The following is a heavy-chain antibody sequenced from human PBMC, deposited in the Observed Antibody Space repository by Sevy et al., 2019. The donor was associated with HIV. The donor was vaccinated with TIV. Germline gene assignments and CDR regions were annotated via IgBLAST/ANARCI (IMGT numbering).Heavy chain of an antibody. Sequence: SETLSLTCSVSSGSIGNYYWYWIRQPPGRGLEWLGLIYYSGNTNYNPSLKSRVTMSIDTSKNQFSLGLSSFTAADTAVYYCARRAFLGGYFDSWGQGILVTVSS. CDR2: IYYSGNT. CDR1: SGSIGNYY. V-gene: IGHV4-59*08. CDR3: ARRAFLGGYFDS. J-gene: IGHJ4*03. D-gene: IGHD3-16*01.